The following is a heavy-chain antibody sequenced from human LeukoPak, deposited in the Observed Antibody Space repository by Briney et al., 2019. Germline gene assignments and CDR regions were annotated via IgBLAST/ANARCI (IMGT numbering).Heavy chain of an antibody. CDR1: GGPISSYY. V-gene: IGHV4-59*03. D-gene: IGHD7-27*01. Sequence: SETLSLTCSVSGGPISSYYWSWIRQPPGKGLEWIGFVYYTGNTNYSPSLKSRVSISLETSKNRFSLKVTSVTAADTAVYYCAAGWGIDAFDFWGQGTLVTVAS. J-gene: IGHJ3*01. CDR3: AAGWGIDAFDF. CDR2: VYYTGNT.